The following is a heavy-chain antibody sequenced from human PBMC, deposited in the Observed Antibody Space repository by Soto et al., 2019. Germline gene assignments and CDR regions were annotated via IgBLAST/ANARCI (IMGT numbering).Heavy chain of an antibody. V-gene: IGHV1-69*12. D-gene: IGHD3-22*01. J-gene: IGHJ3*02. CDR2: IIPIFGTA. CDR1: GGTFSSYA. Sequence: QVQLVQSGAEVKKPGSSVKVSCKASGGTFSSYAISWVRQAPGQGLEWMGGIIPIFGTANYAQKFQGRVTITADESTSTAYMELSSLRSEDTAVYYCARDRRPTYYYDSSGYFDIWGQGTMVTVSS. CDR3: ARDRRPTYYYDSSGYFDI.